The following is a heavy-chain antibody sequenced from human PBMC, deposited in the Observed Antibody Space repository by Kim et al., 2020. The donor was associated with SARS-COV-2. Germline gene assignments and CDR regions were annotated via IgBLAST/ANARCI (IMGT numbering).Heavy chain of an antibody. CDR1: GFTFSSYG. Sequence: GGSLRLSCAASGFTFSSYGMHWVRQAPGKVLEWVAVISYDGSNKYYADSVKGRFTISRDNSKNTLYLQMNSLRAEDTAVYYCAKAMYYDFWSGYRGGDYWSQGTLFTVSS. J-gene: IGHJ4*02. V-gene: IGHV3-30*18. CDR3: AKAMYYDFWSGYRGGDY. D-gene: IGHD3-3*01. CDR2: ISYDGSNK.